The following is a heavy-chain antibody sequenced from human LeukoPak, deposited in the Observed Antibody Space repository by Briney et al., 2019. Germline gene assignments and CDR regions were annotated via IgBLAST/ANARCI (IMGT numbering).Heavy chain of an antibody. V-gene: IGHV1-2*02. CDR2: IHPSSGAT. J-gene: IGHJ4*02. Sequence: GASVKVSCKASEYTFTDFYIFWVRLAPGQGLEWMGWIHPSSGATTYAQRFQGRVTLTRDTSINTAYMELSGLTSDDTAVYYCTREDYWGQGTLVTVSS. CDR1: EYTFTDFY. CDR3: TREDY.